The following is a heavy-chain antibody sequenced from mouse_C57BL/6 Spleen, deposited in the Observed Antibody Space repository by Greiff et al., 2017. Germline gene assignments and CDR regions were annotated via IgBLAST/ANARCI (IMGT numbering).Heavy chain of an antibody. CDR2: IRNKANNHAT. V-gene: IGHV6-6*01. CDR1: GFTFSDAW. Sequence: EVKVEESGGGLVQPGGSMKLSCAASGFTFSDAWMDWVRQSPEKGLEWVAEIRNKANNHATYYAESVKGRFTISRDDSKSSVYLQMNSVRAEDTGIYYCTRPFITTVVAHWYFDVWGTGTTVTVSS. D-gene: IGHD1-1*01. CDR3: TRPFITTVVAHWYFDV. J-gene: IGHJ1*03.